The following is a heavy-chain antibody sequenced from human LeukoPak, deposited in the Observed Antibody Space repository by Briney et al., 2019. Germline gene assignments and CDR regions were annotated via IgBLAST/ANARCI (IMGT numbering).Heavy chain of an antibody. CDR3: ATSSRYYYDSSGYPSLDY. CDR1: GGSISSYY. J-gene: IGHJ4*02. V-gene: IGHV4-4*09. D-gene: IGHD3-22*01. CDR2: IYTSGST. Sequence: SETLSLTCTVSGGSISSYYWSWIRQPPGKGLEWIGYIYTSGSTNYNLSLKSRVTISVDTSKNQFSLKLSSVTAADTAVYYCATSSRYYYDSSGYPSLDYWGQGTLVTVSS.